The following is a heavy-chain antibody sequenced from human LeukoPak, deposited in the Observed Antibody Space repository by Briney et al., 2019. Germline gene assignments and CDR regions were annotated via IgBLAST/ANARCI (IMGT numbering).Heavy chain of an antibody. D-gene: IGHD1-14*01. CDR3: ARNHVGAFDI. V-gene: IGHV4-39*01. CDR2: IYYSGST. Sequence: PSETLSLTCTVSGGSISSSSYYWGWIRQPPGKGLEWIGSIYYSGSTYYSPSLKSRVTISVDTSKNQFSLKLSSVTAADTAVYYCARNHVGAFDIWGQGTMVTVSS. J-gene: IGHJ3*02. CDR1: GGSISSSSYY.